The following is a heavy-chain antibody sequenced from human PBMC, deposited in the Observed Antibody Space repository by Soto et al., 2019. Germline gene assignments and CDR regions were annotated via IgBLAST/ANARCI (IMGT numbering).Heavy chain of an antibody. CDR2: IYYSGST. D-gene: IGHD3-10*01. Sequence: PSETLSLTCTVSGGSISSYDWSWIRKHPGKGLEGIGYIYYSGSTYYNPSLKSRVTISVDTSKNQFSLKLSSVTAADTAVYYCTRAFTLVRGVIHTPYFDYWGQRALVTVSS. V-gene: IGHV4-59*12. J-gene: IGHJ4*02. CDR3: TRAFTLVRGVIHTPYFDY. CDR1: GGSISSYD.